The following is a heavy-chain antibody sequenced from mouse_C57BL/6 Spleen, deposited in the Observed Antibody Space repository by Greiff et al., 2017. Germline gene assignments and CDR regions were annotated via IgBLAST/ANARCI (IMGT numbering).Heavy chain of an antibody. D-gene: IGHD3-2*02. V-gene: IGHV1-82*01. CDR2: IYPGDGDT. CDR1: GYAFSSSW. CDR3: AREGETAQADY. Sequence: QVQLQQSGPELVKPGASVKISCKASGYAFSSSWMNWVKQRPGKGLEWIGRIYPGDGDTNYNGKFKGKATLTADKSSSTAYMQLSSLTSEDSAVYFCAREGETAQADYWGQGTTLTVSS. J-gene: IGHJ2*01.